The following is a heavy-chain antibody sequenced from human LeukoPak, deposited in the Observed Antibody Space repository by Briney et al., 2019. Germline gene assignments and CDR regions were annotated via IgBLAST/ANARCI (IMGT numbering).Heavy chain of an antibody. V-gene: IGHV4-34*01. CDR3: ARRPMYSSSWYAY. D-gene: IGHD6-13*01. CDR2: INHSGST. J-gene: IGHJ4*02. Sequence: SETLSLTCAVYGGSFSGYYWSWIRQPPGKWLEWIGEINHSGSTNYNPSLKSRVTISVDTSKNQFSLKLSSVTAADTAVYYCARRPMYSSSWYAYWGQGTLVTVSS. CDR1: GGSFSGYY.